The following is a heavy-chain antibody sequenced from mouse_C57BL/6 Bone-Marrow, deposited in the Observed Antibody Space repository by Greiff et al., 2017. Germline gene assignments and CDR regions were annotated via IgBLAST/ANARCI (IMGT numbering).Heavy chain of an antibody. Sequence: VHVKQSVAELVRPGASVKLSCTASGFNIKNTYMHWVKQRPEQGMEWIGRIDPANGNTKNAPKFHGKATITADTSSNTAYLQLSSLTPEDTAIYYCARSYYSNYDAMDYWGQGTSVTVSS. D-gene: IGHD2-5*01. CDR3: ARSYYSNYDAMDY. CDR2: IDPANGNT. V-gene: IGHV14-3*01. CDR1: GFNIKNTY. J-gene: IGHJ4*01.